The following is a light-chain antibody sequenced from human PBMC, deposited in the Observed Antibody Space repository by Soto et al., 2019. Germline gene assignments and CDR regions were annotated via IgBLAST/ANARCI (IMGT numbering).Light chain of an antibody. CDR3: QSYDSSLSGSVV. Sequence: QSVLTQPPSVSGAPGQRVTISCTGSSSNIGAGYDVHWYQHLPGTAPKLLIYGNNNRPSGVPDRFSGSKSGTSASLAITGLQAEDEADYYCQSYDSSLSGSVVFGGWTQLTVL. CDR2: GNN. CDR1: SSNIGAGYD. J-gene: IGLJ2*01. V-gene: IGLV1-40*01.